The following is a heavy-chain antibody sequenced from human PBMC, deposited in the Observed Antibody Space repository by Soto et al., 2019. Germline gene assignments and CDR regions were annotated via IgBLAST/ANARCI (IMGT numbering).Heavy chain of an antibody. CDR3: AKDSLMVYAIPDYYYYGMDV. V-gene: IGHV3-23*01. J-gene: IGHJ6*02. CDR2: ISGSGGST. CDR1: GFTFSSYA. D-gene: IGHD2-8*01. Sequence: GGSLRLSCAASGFTFSSYAMSWVRQAPGKGLEWVSAISGSGGSTYYADSVKGRFTISGDNSKNTLYLQMNSLRAEDTAVYYCAKDSLMVYAIPDYYYYGMDVWGQGTTVTVSS.